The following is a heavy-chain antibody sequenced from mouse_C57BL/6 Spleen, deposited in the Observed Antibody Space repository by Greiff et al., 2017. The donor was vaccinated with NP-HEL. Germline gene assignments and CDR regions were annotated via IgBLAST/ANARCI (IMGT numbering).Heavy chain of an antibody. V-gene: IGHV5-12*01. CDR2: ISNGGGST. J-gene: IGHJ4*01. CDR1: GFTFSDYY. CDR3: ARHRHAMDY. Sequence: EVQLQESGGGLVQPGGSLKLSCAASGFTFSDYYMYWVRQTPEKRLEWVAYISNGGGSTYYPDTVKGRFTISRDNAKNTLYLQMSRLKSEDTAMYYCARHRHAMDYWGQGTSVTVSS.